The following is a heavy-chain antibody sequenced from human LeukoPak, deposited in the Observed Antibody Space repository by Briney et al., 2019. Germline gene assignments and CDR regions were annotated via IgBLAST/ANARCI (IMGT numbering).Heavy chain of an antibody. CDR1: GFTFSSYG. CDR3: AKDIAGKYYYYGMDV. Sequence: GGSLRLSCAASGFTFSSYGMHWVRQAPGKGLEWVAVISYDGSNKYYADSVKVRFTISRDNSKNTLYLQMNSLRAEDTAVYYCAKDIAGKYYYYGMDVWGQGTTVTVSS. D-gene: IGHD1-1*01. CDR2: ISYDGSNK. J-gene: IGHJ6*02. V-gene: IGHV3-30*18.